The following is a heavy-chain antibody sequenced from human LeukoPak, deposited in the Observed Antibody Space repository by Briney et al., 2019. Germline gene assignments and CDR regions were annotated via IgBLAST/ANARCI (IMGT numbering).Heavy chain of an antibody. J-gene: IGHJ3*02. D-gene: IGHD6-19*01. V-gene: IGHV1-69*13. CDR2: IIPIFGTA. Sequence: SVKVSCKASGGTFSSYAISWVRQAPGQGLEWMGGIIPIFGTANYAQKFQGRVTITADESTSTAYMELSSLRSEDTAVYYCARVSERGIAVAGIPYTAFDIWGQGTMVTASS. CDR1: GGTFSSYA. CDR3: ARVSERGIAVAGIPYTAFDI.